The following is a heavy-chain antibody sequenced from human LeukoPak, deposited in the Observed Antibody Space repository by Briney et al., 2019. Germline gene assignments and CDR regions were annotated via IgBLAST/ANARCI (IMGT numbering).Heavy chain of an antibody. CDR2: ISAYNGNT. Sequence: GASVKVSCKASGYTFTSYGISWVRQAPGQGLEWMGWISAYNGNTNYAQKLQGRVTMTTDTSTSTAYMELRSLRSDDTAVYYCARTQYSSSNGYFQHWGQGTLVTVSS. D-gene: IGHD6-6*01. CDR3: ARTQYSSSNGYFQH. J-gene: IGHJ1*01. CDR1: GYTFTSYG. V-gene: IGHV1-18*01.